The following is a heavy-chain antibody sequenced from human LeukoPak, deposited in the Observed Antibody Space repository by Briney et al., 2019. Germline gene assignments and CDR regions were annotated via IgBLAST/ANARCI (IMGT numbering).Heavy chain of an antibody. D-gene: IGHD6-19*01. CDR3: ARDPVAVADSYYFDY. CDR2: INPNSGGT. Sequence: ASVKVSCKASGYTFTGYYMHWVRQAPGQGLEWMGWINPNSGGTNYARKFQGRVTMTRDTSISTAYMELSRLRSDDTAVYYCARDPVAVADSYYFDYWGQGTLVTVSS. J-gene: IGHJ4*02. V-gene: IGHV1-2*02. CDR1: GYTFTGYY.